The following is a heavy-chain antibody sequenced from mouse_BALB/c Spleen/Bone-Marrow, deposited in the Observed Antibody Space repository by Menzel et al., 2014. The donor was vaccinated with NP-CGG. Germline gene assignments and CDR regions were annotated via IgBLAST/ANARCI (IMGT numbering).Heavy chain of an antibody. Sequence: EVQLQQSGAELVKPGASVMLSCTASGFNIKDTYIHWVKQRPEQGLEWIGRIDPANGNTKYDPKFQGKATITADTSSNTAYLQLSSLTSEDTAVYYCASYRLRTYFDYWGQGTTLTVSS. V-gene: IGHV14-3*02. CDR1: GFNIKDTY. D-gene: IGHD2-14*01. CDR3: ASYRLRTYFDY. J-gene: IGHJ2*01. CDR2: IDPANGNT.